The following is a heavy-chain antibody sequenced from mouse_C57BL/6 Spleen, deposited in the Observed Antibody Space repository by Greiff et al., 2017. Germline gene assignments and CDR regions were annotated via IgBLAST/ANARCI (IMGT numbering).Heavy chain of an antibody. J-gene: IGHJ3*01. CDR1: GFTFTDYY. Sequence: DVKLVESGGGLVQPGGSLSLSCAASGFTFTDYYMSWVRQPPGKALEWLGFIRNKANGYTTEYSASVKGRFTISRDNSQSILYLQMNALGAEDSATYYCARVLTGTFAYWGQGTLVTVSA. V-gene: IGHV7-3*01. CDR2: IRNKANGYTT. D-gene: IGHD4-1*01. CDR3: ARVLTGTFAY.